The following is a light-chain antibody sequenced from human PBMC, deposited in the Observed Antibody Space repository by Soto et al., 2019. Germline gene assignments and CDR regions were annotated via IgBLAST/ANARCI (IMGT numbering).Light chain of an antibody. Sequence: KQVYHSPSALAATSDHRSTIXGRASQSISGSLNWYQQKPVKAPKLLIYGASTLQSGVPSRFSGSGSGTDYTLTISCLQPDDFATCYTQQSYIIPTFGQGTRLETK. CDR2: GAS. V-gene: IGKV1-39*01. CDR3: QQSYIIPT. J-gene: IGKJ5*01. CDR1: QSISGS.